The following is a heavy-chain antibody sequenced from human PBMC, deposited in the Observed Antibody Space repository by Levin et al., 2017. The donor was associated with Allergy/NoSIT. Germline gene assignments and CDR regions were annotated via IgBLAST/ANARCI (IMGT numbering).Heavy chain of an antibody. CDR3: ARLQGVLWFGELFQMGGRDV. CDR1: GYSFTSYW. Sequence: KVSCKGSGYSFTSYWIGWVRQMPGKGLEWMGIIYPGDSDTRYSPSFQGQVTISADKSISTAYLQWSSLKASDTAMYYCARLQGVLWFGELFQMGGRDVWGQGTTVTVSS. D-gene: IGHD3-10*01. V-gene: IGHV5-51*01. J-gene: IGHJ6*02. CDR2: IYPGDSDT.